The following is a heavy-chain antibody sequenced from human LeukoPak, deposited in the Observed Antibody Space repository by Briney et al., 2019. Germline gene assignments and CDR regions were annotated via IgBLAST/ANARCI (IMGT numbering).Heavy chain of an antibody. J-gene: IGHJ6*02. D-gene: IGHD4-17*01. CDR2: IYGTGST. CDR1: GDYISRYY. V-gene: IGHV4-59*01. Sequence: KPSEPLSLTCSVSGDYISRYYWSWIRQPPGKGLELIRYIYGTGSTNYNPSLKSRVTISVDTSKNQFSLRLSYVTAADTAVYYCARSGDGDFARATYYYYYYGMDVWGQGTTVTVSS. CDR3: ARSGDGDFARATYYYYYYGMDV.